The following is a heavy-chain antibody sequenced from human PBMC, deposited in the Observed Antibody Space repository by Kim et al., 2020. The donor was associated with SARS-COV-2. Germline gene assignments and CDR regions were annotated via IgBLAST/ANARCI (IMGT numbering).Heavy chain of an antibody. D-gene: IGHD2-8*01. CDR1: GGSISSGGYS. CDR3: ARSGWNGLLRDGGYYF. Sequence: SETLSLTCAVSGGSISSGGYSWSWIRQPPGKGLEWIGYIYYSGSTYYNPSLKSRVTISVDRSKNQFSLKLSSVTAADTAVYYCARSGWNGLLRDGGYYF. CDR2: IYYSGST. V-gene: IGHV4-30-2*01. J-gene: IGHJ4*01.